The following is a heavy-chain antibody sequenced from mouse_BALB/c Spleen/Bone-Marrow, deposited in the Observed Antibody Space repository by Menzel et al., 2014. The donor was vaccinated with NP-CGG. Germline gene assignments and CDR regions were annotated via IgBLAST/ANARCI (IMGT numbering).Heavy chain of an antibody. J-gene: IGHJ3*01. V-gene: IGHV1S81*02. D-gene: IGHD2-4*01. CDR2: INPSNGGT. Sequence: QVQLQQSGAELVKPGASVKLSCKASGYTFTSYYMYWVKQRPGQGLEWIGGINPSNGGTNFNEKFKSKATLTVDKSSSTDYMQLSSLTSESSAVYYCARGDDYDEEFAYWGQGTLVTVSA. CDR1: GYTFTSYY. CDR3: ARGDDYDEEFAY.